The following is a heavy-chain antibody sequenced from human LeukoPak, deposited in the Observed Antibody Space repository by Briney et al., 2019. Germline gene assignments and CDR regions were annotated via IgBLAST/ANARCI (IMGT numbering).Heavy chain of an antibody. V-gene: IGHV3-23*01. Sequence: PAEALRLSCAASGFTFSSYAMSWVRQAPGKGLEWVSAISGRGGSTYCADSVQRRFASSRDNSQNTLYLQMNSLRAEDTAVYYCASPGFVVVVAAQWAFDYWGQGTLVTVSS. CDR2: ISGRGGST. CDR3: ASPGFVVVVAAQWAFDY. CDR1: GFTFSSYA. D-gene: IGHD2-15*01. J-gene: IGHJ4*02.